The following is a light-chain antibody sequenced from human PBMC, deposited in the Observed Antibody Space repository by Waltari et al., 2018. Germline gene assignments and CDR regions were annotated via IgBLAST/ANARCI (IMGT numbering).Light chain of an antibody. Sequence: EIVLTQSPATLSLSPGERATLPCRASQSVSSYLAWYQQKPGQAPRLLIYDASNRATRIPARFSGSGSGTDFTLTISSLEPEDFAVYYCQQRSNWPPITFGQGTRLEIK. CDR3: QQRSNWPPIT. J-gene: IGKJ5*01. CDR2: DAS. V-gene: IGKV3-11*01. CDR1: QSVSSY.